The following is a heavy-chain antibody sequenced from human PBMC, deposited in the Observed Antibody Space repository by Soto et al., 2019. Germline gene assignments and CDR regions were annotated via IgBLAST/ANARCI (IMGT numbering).Heavy chain of an antibody. J-gene: IGHJ4*02. V-gene: IGHV4-39*02. CDR3: AREGGGYCSGDSCQADY. CDR1: GGSISSSSYY. Sequence: PSETLSLTCTVSGGSISSSSYYWGWIRQPPGKGLEWIGSIYYRGNTYYNPSLKSRVTISVDTSKNQFSLKLSSVTAADTAVYYCAREGGGYCSGDSCQADYWGQGTLVIVSS. D-gene: IGHD2-15*01. CDR2: IYYRGNT.